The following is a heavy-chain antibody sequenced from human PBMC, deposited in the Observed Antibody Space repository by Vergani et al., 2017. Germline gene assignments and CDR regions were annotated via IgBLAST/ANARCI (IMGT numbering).Heavy chain of an antibody. CDR2: TRNKANSYTT. J-gene: IGHJ4*02. D-gene: IGHD3-10*01. V-gene: IGHV3-72*01. Sequence: EVQLVESGGGLVQPGGSLRLSCAASGFTFSDHYMDWVCQAPGKGLEWVGRTRNKANSYTTEYAASVKGRFTISRDDSKNSLYLQMNSLKTEDTAVYYCARGHGSGSYYKACFGYWGQGTLVTVSS. CDR1: GFTFSDHY. CDR3: ARGHGSGSYYKACFGY.